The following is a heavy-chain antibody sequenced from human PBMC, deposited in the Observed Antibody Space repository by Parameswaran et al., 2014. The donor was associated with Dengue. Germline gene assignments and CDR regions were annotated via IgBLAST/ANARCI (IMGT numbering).Heavy chain of an antibody. Sequence: VRQAPGKGLEWIGYIYYSGSTNYNPSLKSRVTISVDTSKNQFSLKLSSVTAADTAVYYCARVYNWNYLGYYYGMDVWGQGTTVTVSS. CDR2: IYYSGST. V-gene: IGHV4-59*01. J-gene: IGHJ6*02. CDR3: ARVYNWNYLGYYYGMDV. D-gene: IGHD1-7*01.